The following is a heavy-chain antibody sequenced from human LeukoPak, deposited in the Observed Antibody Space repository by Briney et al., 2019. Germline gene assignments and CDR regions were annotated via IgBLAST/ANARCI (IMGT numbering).Heavy chain of an antibody. CDR3: ARGESSDCSNTSSYLFDY. V-gene: IGHV4-34*01. J-gene: IGHJ4*02. Sequence: PSETLSLTCAVYGGSFSGYYWSWIRQSPGKGLEWIGEINHSGSTNYNPSLKSRVTISVDTSKNQFSLKLSSVTAADTAVYYCARGESSDCSNTSSYLFDYWGQGTLVTVSS. D-gene: IGHD2-2*01. CDR1: GGSFSGYY. CDR2: INHSGST.